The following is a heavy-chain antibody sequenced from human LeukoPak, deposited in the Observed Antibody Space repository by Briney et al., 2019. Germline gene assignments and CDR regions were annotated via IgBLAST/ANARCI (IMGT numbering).Heavy chain of an antibody. CDR2: INPNSGGT. D-gene: IGHD2-15*01. J-gene: IGHJ3*02. Sequence: GASVKVSCKASGYTFTGYYMHWVRQAPGQGLEWMGWINPNSGGTNYAQKFQGRVTMTRDTSISTAYMELSGLRSDDTAVYYCANGREYCSGGSCYSSDDAFDIWGQGTMVTVSS. CDR3: ANGREYCSGGSCYSSDDAFDI. CDR1: GYTFTGYY. V-gene: IGHV1-2*02.